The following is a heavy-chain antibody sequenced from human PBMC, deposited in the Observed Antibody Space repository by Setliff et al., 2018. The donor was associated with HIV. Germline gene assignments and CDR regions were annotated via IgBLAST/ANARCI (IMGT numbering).Heavy chain of an antibody. CDR3: ARPITTRLLAGAFDI. V-gene: IGHV5-51*01. D-gene: IGHD4-4*01. J-gene: IGHJ3*02. CDR1: GKSLSNYW. CDR2: IYPGNSDT. Sequence: PGESLKISCKGSGKSLSNYWINWVRQMPGKGLEWMGIIYPGNSDTKYSPSLQGQVTISADKSISTAYLQWNSLKASDTAMYYCARPITTRLLAGAFDIWGRGTMVTVSS.